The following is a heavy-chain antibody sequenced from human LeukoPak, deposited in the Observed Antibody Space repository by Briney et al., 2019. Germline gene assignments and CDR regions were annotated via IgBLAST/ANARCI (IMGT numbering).Heavy chain of an antibody. V-gene: IGHV1-2*02. J-gene: IGHJ6*03. Sequence: ASVRISCKASGYTFTNYGISWVRQAPGQGLEWMGWINPNSGGTNYAQKFQGRVTMTRDTSISTAYMELSRLRSDDTAVYYCARDSGYYDSSGYYIYYYYMDVWGKGTTVTISS. CDR2: INPNSGGT. D-gene: IGHD3-22*01. CDR3: ARDSGYYDSSGYYIYYYYMDV. CDR1: GYTFTNYG.